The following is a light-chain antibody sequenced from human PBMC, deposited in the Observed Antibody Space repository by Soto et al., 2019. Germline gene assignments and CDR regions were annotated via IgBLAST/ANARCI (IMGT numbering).Light chain of an antibody. CDR3: QQSYSTPWT. CDR2: AAS. V-gene: IGKV1-39*01. J-gene: IGKJ1*01. Sequence: DIQMTQSPSSLSASVGDRVTITCRASQSISSYLNWYQQKPGKAPKLLIYAASSLQSGVPSRFRCSGSVTDFTLTISSLQPEDFATYYCQQSYSTPWTFGQGTKVEIK. CDR1: QSISSY.